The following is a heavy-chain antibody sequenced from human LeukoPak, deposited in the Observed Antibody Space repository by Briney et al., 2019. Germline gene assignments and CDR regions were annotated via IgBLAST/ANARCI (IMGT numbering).Heavy chain of an antibody. CDR3: ARSVEGYCRGGSCYSYSYYMDV. CDR1: GGSISSSNW. CDR2: IYRSGST. J-gene: IGHJ6*03. D-gene: IGHD2-15*01. Sequence: KPSGTLSLTCAVSGGSISSSNWWSWVRQPPGKGLEWIGEIYRSGSTNYNPSLKSRVTISVDKSKNQFSLKLSSVTAADTAVYYCARSVEGYCRGGSCYSYSYYMDVWGKGTTVTVSS. V-gene: IGHV4-4*02.